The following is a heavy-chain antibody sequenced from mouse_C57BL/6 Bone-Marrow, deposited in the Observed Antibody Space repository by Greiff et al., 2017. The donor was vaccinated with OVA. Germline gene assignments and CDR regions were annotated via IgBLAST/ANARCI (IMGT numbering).Heavy chain of an antibody. V-gene: IGHV1-82*01. Sequence: VQLQQSGPELVKPGASVKISCKASGYAFSSSWMNWVKQRPGKGLEWIGRIYPGDGDTNYNGKFKGKATLTADKSSSTAYMQLSSLTSEDSAVYFCARRDPHYYGSPYWYFDVWGTGTTVTVSS. D-gene: IGHD1-1*01. CDR1: GYAFSSSW. CDR3: ARRDPHYYGSPYWYFDV. CDR2: IYPGDGDT. J-gene: IGHJ1*03.